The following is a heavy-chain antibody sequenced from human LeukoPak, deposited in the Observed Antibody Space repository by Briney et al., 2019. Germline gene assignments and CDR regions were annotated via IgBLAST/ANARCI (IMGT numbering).Heavy chain of an antibody. CDR3: ARGGLGSYLPHYMDV. CDR1: GFTFSSYS. D-gene: IGHD1-26*01. J-gene: IGHJ6*03. Sequence: GGSLRLSCAASGFTFSSYSMNWVRQAPGKGLEWVSSISSSSSYIYYADSVKGRFTISRDNAKNSLYLQMNSLRAEDTAVYYCARGGLGSYLPHYMDVWGKGTTVTVSS. V-gene: IGHV3-21*01. CDR2: ISSSSSYI.